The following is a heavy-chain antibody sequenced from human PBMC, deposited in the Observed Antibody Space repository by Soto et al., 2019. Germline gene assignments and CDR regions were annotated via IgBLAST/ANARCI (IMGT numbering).Heavy chain of an antibody. CDR1: GYSFTAYG. D-gene: IGHD3-3*01. J-gene: IGHJ6*02. CDR3: ARDAPPPELRFLEWHNYDYNGMDV. V-gene: IGHV1-18*01. Sequence: QVQVVQSGAEVKETGASVRVSCKTSGYSFTAYGISWLRQAPGQGLEWMGWISCYNGKTKYAQKVQGRVTMTTDTSTSTAYMEVRSLRSDDTAIYYCARDAPPPELRFLEWHNYDYNGMDVWGQGTTVTVSS. CDR2: ISCYNGKT.